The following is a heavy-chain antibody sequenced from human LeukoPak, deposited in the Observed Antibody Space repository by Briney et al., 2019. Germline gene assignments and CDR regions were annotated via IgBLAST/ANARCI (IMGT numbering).Heavy chain of an antibody. J-gene: IGHJ4*02. CDR3: ARRVGANDY. V-gene: IGHV4-39*01. CDR1: GGSISSSSYY. Sequence: SETLSLTCTVSGGSISSSSYYWGWIRQPPGKGLEWFGSIYYSGSTYYNPSLKSRVTISVDTSKNQFSLKLSSVTAADTAVYYCARRVGANDYWGQGTLVTVSS. D-gene: IGHD1-26*01. CDR2: IYYSGST.